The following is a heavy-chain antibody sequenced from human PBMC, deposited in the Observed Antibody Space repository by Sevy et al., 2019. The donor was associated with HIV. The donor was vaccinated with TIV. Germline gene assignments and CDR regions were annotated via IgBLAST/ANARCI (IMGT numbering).Heavy chain of an antibody. D-gene: IGHD4-17*01. J-gene: IGHJ4*02. CDR2: ISNSGTAM. Sequence: GGSLRLSCAASGFTFSSYEMNWVRQAPGKGLELISYISNSGTAMYYSDSLRGRFTISRDNARRSLYLQMNSLRAEDTAVYYCARDLPPSATTVPHFDCWGQGTLVTVSS. CDR1: GFTFSSYE. V-gene: IGHV3-48*03. CDR3: ARDLPPSATTVPHFDC.